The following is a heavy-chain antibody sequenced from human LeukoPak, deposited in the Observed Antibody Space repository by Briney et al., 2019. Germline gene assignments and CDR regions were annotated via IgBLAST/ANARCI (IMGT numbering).Heavy chain of an antibody. D-gene: IGHD2-2*01. CDR3: ARRDSSTSYWYFDL. CDR2: IYYSGST. J-gene: IGHJ2*01. CDR1: GGSISSGGYY. Sequence: SETLSLTCTVSGGSISSGGYYWSWIRQHPGKGVEWIGYIYYSGSTYYNPSLKSRVTISVDTSKNQFSLKLSSVTAADTAVYYCARRDSSTSYWYFDLWGRGTLVTVSS. V-gene: IGHV4-31*03.